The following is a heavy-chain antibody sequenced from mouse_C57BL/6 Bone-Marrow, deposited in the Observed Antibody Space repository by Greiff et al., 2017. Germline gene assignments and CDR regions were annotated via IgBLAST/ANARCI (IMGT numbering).Heavy chain of an antibody. Sequence: EVKLVESGGGLVQPGGSLSLSCAASGFTFTDYYMSWVRQPPGKALEWLGFIRNKANGYTTEYSASVKGPLTISRDKFQSILYLQMNALRAEDSATDNCARTGIRDYWGQGTSVTVSA. CDR2: IRNKANGYTT. V-gene: IGHV7-3*01. CDR1: GFTFTDYY. J-gene: IGHJ4*01. CDR3: ARTGIRDY.